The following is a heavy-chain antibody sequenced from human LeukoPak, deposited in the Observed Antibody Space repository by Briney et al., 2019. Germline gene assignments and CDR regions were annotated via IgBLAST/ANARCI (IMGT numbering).Heavy chain of an antibody. CDR2: IYYSGST. V-gene: IGHV4-59*12. J-gene: IGHJ6*03. Sequence: PSETLSLTCTVSGGSISSYYWSWIRQPPGKGLEWIGCIYYSGSTYYNPSLKSRVTISVDTSKNQFSLKLSSVTAADTAVYYCARVIAGYCSSTSCWNYYYYMDVWGKGTTVTVSS. D-gene: IGHD2-2*01. CDR1: GGSISSYY. CDR3: ARVIAGYCSSTSCWNYYYYMDV.